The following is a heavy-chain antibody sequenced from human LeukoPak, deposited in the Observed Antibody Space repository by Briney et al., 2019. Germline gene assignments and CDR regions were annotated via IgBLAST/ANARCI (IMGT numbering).Heavy chain of an antibody. V-gene: IGHV3-33*01. J-gene: IGHJ4*02. CDR3: ARDNVLQLSFDY. Sequence: GGPLRLSCAASGFTFSSYGMHWVRQAPGKGLEWVAVIWYDGSNKYYADSVKGRFTISRGNSKNTLYLQMNSLRAEDTAVYYCARDNVLQLSFDYWGQGTLVTVSS. CDR1: GFTFSSYG. D-gene: IGHD5-18*01. CDR2: IWYDGSNK.